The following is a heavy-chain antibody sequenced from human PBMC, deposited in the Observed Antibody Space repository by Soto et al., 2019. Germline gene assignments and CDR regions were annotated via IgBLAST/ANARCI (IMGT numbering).Heavy chain of an antibody. Sequence: QVQLVESGGGVVQPGRSLRLSCAASGFTFSSYGMHWVRQAPGKGLEWVAVIWYDGSNKYYADSVKGRFTISRDNSKNTLYLQMNSLRAEDTAVYYCAREDTMVRGRYYYYGMDVWGQGTTATVSS. CDR3: AREDTMVRGRYYYYGMDV. CDR2: IWYDGSNK. CDR1: GFTFSSYG. D-gene: IGHD3-10*01. V-gene: IGHV3-33*01. J-gene: IGHJ6*02.